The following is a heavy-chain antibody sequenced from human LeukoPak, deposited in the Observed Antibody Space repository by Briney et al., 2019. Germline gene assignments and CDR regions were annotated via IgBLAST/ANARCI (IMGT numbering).Heavy chain of an antibody. CDR3: ARDGYSSGWSHWPYFDY. V-gene: IGHV3-33*08. Sequence: GGSLRLSCAASGFTFSSYAMHWVRQAPGKGLEWVAVIWYDGSNKYYADSVKGRFTISRDNSKNTLYLQMNSLRAEDTAVYYCARDGYSSGWSHWPYFDYWGQGTLVTVSS. CDR2: IWYDGSNK. CDR1: GFTFSSYA. D-gene: IGHD6-19*01. J-gene: IGHJ4*02.